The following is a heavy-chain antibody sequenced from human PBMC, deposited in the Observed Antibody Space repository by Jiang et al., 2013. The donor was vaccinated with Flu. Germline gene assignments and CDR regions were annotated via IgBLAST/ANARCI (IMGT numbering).Heavy chain of an antibody. V-gene: IGHV4-34*01. D-gene: IGHD3-3*01. Sequence: LLKPSETLSLTCAVYGGSFSGYYWSWIRQPPGKGLEWIGEINHSGSTNYNPSLKSRVTISVDTSKNQFSLKLSSVTAADTAVYYCARSVPDWSGQQIDYWGQGTLVTVSS. CDR3: ARSVPDWSGQQIDY. CDR2: INHSGST. CDR1: GGSFSGYY. J-gene: IGHJ4*02.